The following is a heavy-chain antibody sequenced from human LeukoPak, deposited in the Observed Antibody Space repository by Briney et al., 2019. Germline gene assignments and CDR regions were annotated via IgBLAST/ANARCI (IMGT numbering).Heavy chain of an antibody. CDR2: ISAYNGNT. CDR3: AREGIAAADRWNWFDP. J-gene: IGHJ5*02. V-gene: IGHV1-18*01. CDR1: GYTFTSYG. Sequence: ASVKVSCKASGYTFTSYGISWVRQAPGQGLEWMGWISAYNGNTNYAQKLQGRVAMTTDTSTSTAYMELRSLRSDDTAVYYCAREGIAAADRWNWFDPWGQGTLVTVSS. D-gene: IGHD6-13*01.